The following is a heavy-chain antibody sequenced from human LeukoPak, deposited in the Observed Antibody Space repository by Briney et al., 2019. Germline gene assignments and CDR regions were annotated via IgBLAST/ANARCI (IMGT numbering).Heavy chain of an antibody. Sequence: PGGSLRLSCAAPGFTFSSYAMHWVRQAPGKGLEWVSYISSSGSTIYYADSVKGRFTISRDNAKNSLYLQMNSLRAEDTAVYYCARAAGPSLYAGMNYYYYYMDVWGKGTTVTVSS. J-gene: IGHJ6*03. CDR3: ARAAGPSLYAGMNYYYYYMDV. CDR2: ISSSGSTI. D-gene: IGHD2/OR15-2a*01. V-gene: IGHV3-48*04. CDR1: GFTFSSYA.